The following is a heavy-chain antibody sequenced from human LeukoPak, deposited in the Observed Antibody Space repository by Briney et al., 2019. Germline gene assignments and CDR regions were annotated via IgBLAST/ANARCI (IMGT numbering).Heavy chain of an antibody. D-gene: IGHD2/OR15-2a*01. J-gene: IGHJ4*02. CDR1: GGSISSYY. CDR3: AGHHPRNTVDF. Sequence: PSETLSLTCTVSGGSISSYYWSWIRQPPGKGLEWIANISDIGSINYNPSLKGRVTISLDTSKNQFSLKLSSVTAADTAVYYCAGHHPRNTVDFWGQGTLVTVSS. V-gene: IGHV4-59*08. CDR2: ISDIGSI.